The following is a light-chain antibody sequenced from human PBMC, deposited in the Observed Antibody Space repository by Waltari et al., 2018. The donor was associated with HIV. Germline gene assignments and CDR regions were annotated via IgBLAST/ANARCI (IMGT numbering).Light chain of an antibody. Sequence: DIQLTQSPSFLSASVGDRVTITCRASQGISSYLAWYQQKPGKAPKLLIYAASTLQSGVSSRFSGSGAGTEFTLTISSLQPEDFATYYCQQLNSYPGTFGQGTELEIK. CDR3: QQLNSYPGT. V-gene: IGKV1-9*01. CDR2: AAS. J-gene: IGKJ2*02. CDR1: QGISSY.